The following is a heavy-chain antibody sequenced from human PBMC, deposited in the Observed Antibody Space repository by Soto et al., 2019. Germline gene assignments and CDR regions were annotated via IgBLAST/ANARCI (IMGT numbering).Heavy chain of an antibody. CDR2: ISYSGST. D-gene: IGHD5-18*01. CDR1: GGSISSSDYY. Sequence: SETLSLTCTVSGGSISSSDYYWGWIRQPPGKGMEWIGTISYSGSTYYNPSLKSRVTMSGDTSSNQFSLKLSSVTAADTGVYYCATMGREYTSGDSASWGQGTLVTVS. V-gene: IGHV4-39*01. J-gene: IGHJ4*02. CDR3: ATMGREYTSGDSAS.